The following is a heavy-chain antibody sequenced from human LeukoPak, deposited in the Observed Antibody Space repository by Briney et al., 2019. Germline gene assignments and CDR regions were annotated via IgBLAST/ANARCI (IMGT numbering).Heavy chain of an antibody. D-gene: IGHD6-19*01. J-gene: IGHJ3*02. CDR3: ARALPPGYSSGVLI. V-gene: IGHV4-38-2*02. Sequence: PSETLSLTCTVSGYSISTSYYWGWIRQPPGKGLEWIGSIYYSGSTYYNPSLMSRVTISVDTSKNQFSLKLSSVTAADTAVYYCARALPPGYSSGVLIWGQGTMVTVSS. CDR2: IYYSGST. CDR1: GYSISTSYY.